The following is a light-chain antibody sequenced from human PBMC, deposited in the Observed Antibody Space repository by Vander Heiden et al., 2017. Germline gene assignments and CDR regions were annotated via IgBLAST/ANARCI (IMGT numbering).Light chain of an antibody. CDR1: SSDVGGYNY. CDR2: AVS. CDR3: SSYAGSNNLV. Sequence: QSALTPPPSASGSPGQSVTISCPVTSSDVGGYNYVSWYQPPPGQAPKPMIYAVSKRPSGVPDRCSGSKSGNTASLTVSGLKVEDEADYYCSSYAGSNNLVFGGGTKLTVL. V-gene: IGLV2-8*01. J-gene: IGLJ2*01.